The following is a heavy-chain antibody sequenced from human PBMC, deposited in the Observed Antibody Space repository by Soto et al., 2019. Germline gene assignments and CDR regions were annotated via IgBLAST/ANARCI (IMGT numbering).Heavy chain of an antibody. CDR3: RRDFDF. J-gene: IGHJ4*02. V-gene: IGHV4-4*07. D-gene: IGHD6-6*01. CDR1: GDSISNYY. Sequence: PPETLSPTCTVSGDSISNYYWSWIRQPAGKGLEWIGRISTSGGASYNPALKSRATMSVDMSKNQFSLELTSVTAADTAIYYCRRDFDFWGQGTLVTVSS. CDR2: ISTSGGA.